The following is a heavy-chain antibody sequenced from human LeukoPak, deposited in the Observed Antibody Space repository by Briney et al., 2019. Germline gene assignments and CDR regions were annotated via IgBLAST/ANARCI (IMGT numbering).Heavy chain of an antibody. D-gene: IGHD6-25*01. V-gene: IGHV4-59*01. CDR1: GGSISSYY. Sequence: PSETLSLTCTVSGGSISSYYWSWVRQPPGKGLEWIANIYHTGSTNYNPSLSSRVTISIDTAKNQFSLKLTSVTAADTAVYYCARRGRNSSGWQDYLWGQGTLVTVSS. CDR2: IYHTGST. J-gene: IGHJ4*02. CDR3: ARRGRNSSGWQDYL.